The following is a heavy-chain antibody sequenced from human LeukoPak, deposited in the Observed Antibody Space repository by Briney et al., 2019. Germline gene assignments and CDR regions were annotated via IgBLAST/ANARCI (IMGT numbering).Heavy chain of an antibody. Sequence: SGGSLRLSCAASGFTFSSYSMNWVRQAPGKGLEWVSSISSSSSYIYYADSVKGRFTISRDNAKNSLYLQMNSLRAEDTAVYYCASNGAYGSGSYRNWFDPWGQGTLVTVSS. CDR1: GFTFSSYS. CDR2: ISSSSSYI. J-gene: IGHJ5*02. V-gene: IGHV3-21*01. CDR3: ASNGAYGSGSYRNWFDP. D-gene: IGHD3-10*01.